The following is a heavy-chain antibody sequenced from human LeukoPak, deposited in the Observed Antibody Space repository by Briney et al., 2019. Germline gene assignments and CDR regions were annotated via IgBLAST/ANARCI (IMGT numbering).Heavy chain of an antibody. D-gene: IGHD6-6*01. V-gene: IGHV4-59*01. J-gene: IGHJ4*02. Sequence: SETLSLTCTVSGGSISSYYWSWIRQPPGKGLEWVGYIYYSGSTNYNPSLKSRVTISVDTSKNQFSLKLSSVTAADTAVYYCAASEYSSSSPDYWGQGTLVTVSS. CDR2: IYYSGST. CDR3: AASEYSSSSPDY. CDR1: GGSISSYY.